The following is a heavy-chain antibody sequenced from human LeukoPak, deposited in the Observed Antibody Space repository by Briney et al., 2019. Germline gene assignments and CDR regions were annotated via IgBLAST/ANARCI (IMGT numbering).Heavy chain of an antibody. Sequence: SETLSLTCTASGGSISSSSYYWGWIRQPPGKGREWIGSIYYSGSTYYNPSLKSRVTISVDTSKNQFSLKLSSVTAADTAVYYCARSRSGSHTGWFDPWGQGTLVTVSS. D-gene: IGHD1-26*01. J-gene: IGHJ5*02. CDR3: ARSRSGSHTGWFDP. CDR2: IYYSGST. CDR1: GGSISSSSYY. V-gene: IGHV4-39*01.